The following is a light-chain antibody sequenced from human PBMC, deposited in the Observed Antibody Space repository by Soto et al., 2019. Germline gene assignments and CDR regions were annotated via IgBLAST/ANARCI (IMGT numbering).Light chain of an antibody. V-gene: IGKV4-1*01. J-gene: IGKJ4*01. CDR1: QSVLSSSNNKNY. CDR3: QQFYSAPLT. CDR2: WAS. Sequence: DFVMTQSPDSLAVSLGERATINCKSSQSVLSSSNNKNYLAWYQQKPGQPPKLLIYWASTRESGVPDRFRGSGSGTDFTLTISSLQAEDVAVYYCQQFYSAPLTFGGGTKVQIK.